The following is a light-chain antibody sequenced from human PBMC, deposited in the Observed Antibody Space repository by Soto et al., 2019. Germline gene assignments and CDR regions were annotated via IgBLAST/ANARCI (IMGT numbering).Light chain of an antibody. CDR3: CLYAISATL. V-gene: IGLV2-14*01. J-gene: IGLJ2*01. CDR2: DVT. Sequence: QSALTQPASVSGSPGQSITISCTGSSNDVGLYNHVSWYQHHPGKAPKLLISDVTNRPSGVSDRFSGSKSGNTASLTISGLQAEDEADYYCCLYAISATLFGRGTKLTVL. CDR1: SNDVGLYNH.